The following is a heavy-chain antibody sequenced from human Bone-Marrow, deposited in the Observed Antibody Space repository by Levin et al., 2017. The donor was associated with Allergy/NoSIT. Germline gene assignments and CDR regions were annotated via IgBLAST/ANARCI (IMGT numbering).Heavy chain of an antibody. CDR2: IFYVGGT. CDR1: GGSISSFY. J-gene: IGHJ4*02. D-gene: IGHD5-24*01. V-gene: IGHV4-59*01. CDR3: ALLRRDEAY. Sequence: SCSVSGGSISSFYWTWMRQSPGGGLEWIGYIFYVGGTSYNPSLQSRVAISIDKSKKQFSLKLSSVTAADTAMYYCALLRRDEAYWGQGSLVTVSS.